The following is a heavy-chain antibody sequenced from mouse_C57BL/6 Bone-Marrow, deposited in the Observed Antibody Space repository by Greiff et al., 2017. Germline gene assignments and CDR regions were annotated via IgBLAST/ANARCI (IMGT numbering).Heavy chain of an antibody. D-gene: IGHD4-1*01. J-gene: IGHJ3*01. CDR2: IDPSDSET. V-gene: IGHV1-52*01. Sequence: QVQLKQPGAELVRPGSSVKLSCKASGYTFTSYWMHWVKQRPIQGLEWIGNIDPSDSETHYNQKFKDKATLTVDKSSSTAYMQLSSLTSEDSAAYYCARKAGTGSFAYWGQGTLVTVSA. CDR1: GYTFTSYW. CDR3: ARKAGTGSFAY.